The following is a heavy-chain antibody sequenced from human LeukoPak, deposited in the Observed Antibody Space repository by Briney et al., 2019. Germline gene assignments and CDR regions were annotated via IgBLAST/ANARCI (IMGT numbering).Heavy chain of an antibody. CDR3: ARDGCSGGSCYYYYGMDV. CDR1: GFTFSSYW. J-gene: IGHJ6*02. Sequence: GGSLRLSCAASGFTFSSYWMHWVRQAPGKGLEWVANIKEDGSEKYNVDSVKGRFTISRDNAKNSLFLQMNSLRGEDTAVYYCARDGCSGGSCYYYYGMDVWGQGTTVTVSS. CDR2: IKEDGSEK. D-gene: IGHD2-15*01. V-gene: IGHV3-7*01.